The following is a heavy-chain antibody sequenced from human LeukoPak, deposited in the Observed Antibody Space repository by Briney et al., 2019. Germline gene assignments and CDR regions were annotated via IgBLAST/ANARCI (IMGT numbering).Heavy chain of an antibody. Sequence: SETLSLTCTVSGGSTSSYYWSWIRQPPGKGLEWIGYIYYSGSTNSNPSLKSRVTMSVDTSKNQCSLKVSSVTAADTAVYYCARVPPGYYYYMDVWGKGTTVTVSS. V-gene: IGHV4-59*01. CDR3: ARVPPGYYYYMDV. J-gene: IGHJ6*03. CDR1: GGSTSSYY. CDR2: IYYSGST.